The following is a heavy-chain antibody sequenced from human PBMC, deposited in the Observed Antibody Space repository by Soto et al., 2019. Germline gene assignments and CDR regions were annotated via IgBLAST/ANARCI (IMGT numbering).Heavy chain of an antibody. CDR3: ASQESIWLPHVDY. D-gene: IGHD3-3*01. J-gene: IGHJ4*02. V-gene: IGHV4-39*01. Sequence: QLQLQESGPGLVKPSETLSLTCTVSGGSISSSSYYWGWIRQPPGKGLEWIGSIYYSGSTYYNPSLTRRVTISVDTSKNQFSLKLSSVTAANTAVYYCASQESIWLPHVDYWGQGTLVTVSS. CDR2: IYYSGST. CDR1: GGSISSSSYY.